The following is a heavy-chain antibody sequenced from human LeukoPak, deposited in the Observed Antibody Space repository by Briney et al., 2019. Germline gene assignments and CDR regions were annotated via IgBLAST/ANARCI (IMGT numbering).Heavy chain of an antibody. J-gene: IGHJ4*02. Sequence: VASVKVSCKASGYTFTNYGISWVRQAPGQRLEWMGWISAYIGNTNYAQNFQGRVTMTTDTSTSTAYMELRSLRSDDTAVYYCARSGVGYFYDNSGYYPLDYWGQGTLVTVSS. CDR3: ARSGVGYFYDNSGYYPLDY. V-gene: IGHV1-18*01. CDR2: ISAYIGNT. D-gene: IGHD3-22*01. CDR1: GYTFTNYG.